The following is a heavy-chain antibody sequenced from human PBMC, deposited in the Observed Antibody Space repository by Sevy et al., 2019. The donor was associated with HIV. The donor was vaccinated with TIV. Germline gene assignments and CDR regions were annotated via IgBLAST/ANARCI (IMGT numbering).Heavy chain of an antibody. CDR1: GFSFDDYA. Sequence: GGSLRLSCAVYGFSFDDYAMHWVRQVPGNGLEWVAGISWNSAFIGYADSVKGRYTISRDNAKNSLYLQINSLIPEDTALYYCVKDGGSGSGPSAEYFHHWGQGTMVTVSS. CDR3: VKDGGSGSGPSAEYFHH. D-gene: IGHD6-19*01. CDR2: ISWNSAFI. J-gene: IGHJ1*01. V-gene: IGHV3-9*01.